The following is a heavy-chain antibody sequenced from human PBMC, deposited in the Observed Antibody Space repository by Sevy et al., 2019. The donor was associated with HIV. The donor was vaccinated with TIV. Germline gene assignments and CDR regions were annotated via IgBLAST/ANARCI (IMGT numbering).Heavy chain of an antibody. CDR1: GGSMSSGGYS. J-gene: IGHJ6*03. CDR2: IFHSGST. D-gene: IGHD4-17*01. V-gene: IGHV4-30-2*01. Sequence: SETLSLTCAVSGGSMSSGGYSWSWIRQPPGKGLEWIGYIFHSGSTYYNPSLKSRVTISVDRSKNQFSLNLSSVTAADTAVYYCARDGGYGDYDWGYYYYYMDVWGKGTTVTVSS. CDR3: ARDGGYGDYDWGYYYYYMDV.